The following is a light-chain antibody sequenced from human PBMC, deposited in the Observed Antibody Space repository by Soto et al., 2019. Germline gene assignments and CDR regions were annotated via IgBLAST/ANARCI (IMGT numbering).Light chain of an antibody. CDR3: MQATRWPWT. Sequence: DVVLTQSPLSLPVTLGQPASISCRSSQGLMHTDGHTYLNWFQQRPGQSPRRLLYKVSSRDSGVPDRFSGSGSGTDFTLKVSRVEAEDVGVYYCMQATRWPWTFGQGTRVEIK. V-gene: IGKV2-30*02. J-gene: IGKJ1*01. CDR1: QGLMHTDGHTY. CDR2: KVS.